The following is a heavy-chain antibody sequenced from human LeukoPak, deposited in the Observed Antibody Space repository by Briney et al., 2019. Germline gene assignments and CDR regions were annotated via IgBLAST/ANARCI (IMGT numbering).Heavy chain of an antibody. J-gene: IGHJ4*02. V-gene: IGHV3-74*01. CDR2: INTFGTSA. Sequence: GGSLRLSCAASGFTFSLYWMNWVRQVPGKGLVWVSHINTFGTSATYADSVKGRFTISRDNAKNTLYLQMNSLRVEDTAVYYCARDNGYKFDYWGQGTLVTVSS. CDR1: GFTFSLYW. D-gene: IGHD5-24*01. CDR3: ARDNGYKFDY.